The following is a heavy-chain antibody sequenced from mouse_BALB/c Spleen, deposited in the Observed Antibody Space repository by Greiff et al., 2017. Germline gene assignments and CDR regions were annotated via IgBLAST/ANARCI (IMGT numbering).Heavy chain of an antibody. J-gene: IGHJ2*01. Sequence: VKLMESGAELAKPGASVKMSCTASGYTFTSYWMHWVKQRPGQGLEWIGYINPSTGYTEYNQKFKDKATLTADKSSSKAYMQLSSLTSEDSAVYYYARERITTVVHYFDYWGQGTTLTVSS. CDR3: ARERITTVVHYFDY. V-gene: IGHV1-7*01. D-gene: IGHD1-1*01. CDR1: GYTFTSYW. CDR2: INPSTGYT.